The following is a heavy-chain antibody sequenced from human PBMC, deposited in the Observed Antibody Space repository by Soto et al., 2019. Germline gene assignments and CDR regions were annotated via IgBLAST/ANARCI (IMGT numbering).Heavy chain of an antibody. CDR1: RFTFSSYW. V-gene: IGHV3-74*01. Sequence: GGSLRLSCAASRFTFSSYWMHWVRPDPGKGLVWVSRINSDGGSTSYADSVKGRFTISRDNAKNTLYLQMNSLRAEDTAVYYCARDPYDSNQRDYWGQGTLVTVSS. CDR3: ARDPYDSNQRDY. D-gene: IGHD3-22*01. J-gene: IGHJ4*02. CDR2: INSDGGST.